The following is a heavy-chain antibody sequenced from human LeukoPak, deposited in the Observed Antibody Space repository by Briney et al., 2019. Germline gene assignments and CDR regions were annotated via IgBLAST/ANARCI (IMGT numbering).Heavy chain of an antibody. J-gene: IGHJ6*03. V-gene: IGHV4-38-2*02. CDR2: IYHSGST. D-gene: IGHD4-17*01. CDR3: ARDHDSIDYGDYDPGDYYYYMDV. Sequence: SETLSLTCTVSGYSISSGYYWGWIRQPPGKGLEWIGSIYHSGSTYYNPSLKSRVTISVDTSKNQFSLKLSSVTAADTAVYYCARDHDSIDYGDYDPGDYYYYMDVWGKGTTVTVSS. CDR1: GYSISSGYY.